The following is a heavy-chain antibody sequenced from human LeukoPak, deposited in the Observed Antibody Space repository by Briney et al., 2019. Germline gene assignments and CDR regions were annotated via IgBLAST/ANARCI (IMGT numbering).Heavy chain of an antibody. CDR3: ATGFQISSWLDY. J-gene: IGHJ4*02. Sequence: ASVKVSCKASGYTFTSYGISWVRQAPGQGLEWMGGFDPEDGETIYAQKFQGRVTMTEDTSTDTAYMELSSLRSEDTAVYYCATGFQISSWLDYWGQGTLVTVSS. CDR1: GYTFTSYG. D-gene: IGHD6-13*01. CDR2: FDPEDGET. V-gene: IGHV1-24*01.